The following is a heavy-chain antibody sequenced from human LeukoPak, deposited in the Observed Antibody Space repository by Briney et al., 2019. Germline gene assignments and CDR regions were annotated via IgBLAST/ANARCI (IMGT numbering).Heavy chain of an antibody. CDR1: GFTFSIYA. J-gene: IGHJ6*02. CDR2: INSDGSST. V-gene: IGHV3-74*01. Sequence: GGSLRLSCAASGFTFSIYAMSWVRQAPGKGLVWVSRINSDGSSTSYADSVKGRFTISRDNAKNTLYLQMNSLRAEDTAVYYCARDRGYCSGGSCYNYYGMDVWGQGTTVTVSS. D-gene: IGHD2-15*01. CDR3: ARDRGYCSGGSCYNYYGMDV.